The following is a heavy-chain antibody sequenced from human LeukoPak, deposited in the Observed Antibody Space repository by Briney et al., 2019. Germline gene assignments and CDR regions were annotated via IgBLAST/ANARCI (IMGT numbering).Heavy chain of an antibody. V-gene: IGHV3-48*03. Sequence: GGSLRLSCAASGFTFSNNEMNWVRQAPGKGLEWVSYISSSGTTIYYADSVKGRFTISRDNAKKSLNLQMNSLRAEDTAVYYCASVIVATSFDYWGQGTLVTVSS. CDR1: GFTFSNNE. D-gene: IGHD5-12*01. CDR3: ASVIVATSFDY. J-gene: IGHJ4*02. CDR2: ISSSGTTI.